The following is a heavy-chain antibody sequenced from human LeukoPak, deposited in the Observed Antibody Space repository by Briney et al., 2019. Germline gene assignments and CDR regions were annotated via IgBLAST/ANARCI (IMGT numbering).Heavy chain of an antibody. CDR2: ISTYNGNT. Sequence: ASVKVSCKASGGTFSSYAISWVRQAPGQGLEWMGWISTYNGNTNYAQKLQGRVTMTTDTSTSTAYMELRSLISDDAAVYYCARGDDYGDYWGLYWGQGTLVTVSS. V-gene: IGHV1-18*01. CDR1: GGTFSSYA. D-gene: IGHD4-17*01. CDR3: ARGDDYGDYWGLY. J-gene: IGHJ4*02.